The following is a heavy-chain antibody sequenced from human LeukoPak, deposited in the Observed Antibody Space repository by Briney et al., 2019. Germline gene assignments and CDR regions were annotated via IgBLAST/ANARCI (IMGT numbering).Heavy chain of an antibody. D-gene: IGHD4-23*01. CDR3: ARSNFGGNVHFDY. J-gene: IGHJ4*02. Sequence: ASVKVSCKASGYSFTSYDINWVRQATGQGLEWIGWMNPNSGDADYTQKFKGRVTFIRDTSTRTAYMEVSSLGSEDTAVYYCARSNFGGNVHFDYWGQGTLVTLSS. CDR1: GYSFTSYD. V-gene: IGHV1-8*02. CDR2: MNPNSGDA.